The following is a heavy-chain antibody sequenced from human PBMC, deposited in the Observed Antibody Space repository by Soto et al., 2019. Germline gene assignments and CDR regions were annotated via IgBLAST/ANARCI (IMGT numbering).Heavy chain of an antibody. CDR3: ARASRQLANYYDYGMDV. CDR1: GGTFSSYA. V-gene: IGHV1-69*01. CDR2: FIPIFGTA. D-gene: IGHD6-6*01. J-gene: IGHJ6*02. Sequence: QVQLVQSGAEVKKPGSSVKVSCKASGGTFSSYAISWVRQAPGQGLEWMGGFIPIFGTANYEQKFQGRVTITADESTSTAYMELSSLRSEDTAVYYCARASRQLANYYDYGMDVWGQGTTVTVSS.